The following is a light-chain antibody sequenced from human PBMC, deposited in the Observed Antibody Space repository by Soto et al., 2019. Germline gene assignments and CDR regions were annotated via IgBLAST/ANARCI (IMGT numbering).Light chain of an antibody. J-gene: IGKJ3*01. V-gene: IGKV1-33*01. Sequence: DIQMTQSPPSLSASVGDRVTITCQASQDISNYLNWYQQKPGKAPKLLIYDASNLETGVPSRFSGSKSGTEFNFSISTLQPEYIAPYFYEEYDSLPSFTIGPATKVDVK. CDR2: DAS. CDR3: EEYDSLPSFT. CDR1: QDISNY.